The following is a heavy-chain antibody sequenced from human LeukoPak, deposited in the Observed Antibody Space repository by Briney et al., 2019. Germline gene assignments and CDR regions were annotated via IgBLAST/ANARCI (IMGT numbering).Heavy chain of an antibody. D-gene: IGHD4/OR15-4a*01. CDR1: GFTFSTYG. CDR3: ARRAGAYSHPYDY. J-gene: IGHJ4*02. Sequence: GGSLRLSCAASGFTFSTYGMTWVRQAPGRGLEWVSAISGSAARTFYADSVKGRFTISRDNSKNTLYLQMNSLRAEDTAVYYCARRAGAYSHPYDYWGQGTLVTVSS. V-gene: IGHV3-23*01. CDR2: ISGSAART.